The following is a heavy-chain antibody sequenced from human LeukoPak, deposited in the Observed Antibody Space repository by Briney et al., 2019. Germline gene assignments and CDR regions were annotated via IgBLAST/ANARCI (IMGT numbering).Heavy chain of an antibody. CDR3: ARGLRQGSAWSWGPKEKSYQYMDV. D-gene: IGHD6-19*01. Sequence: PSETLSVTCGVSGGSFSSHYWTWIRQPRGKGLEWIGEINPRGSTNYNPSLESRVTVSADTSRNQLSLSLTSVTAADSAVYFCARGLRQGSAWSWGPKEKSYQYMDVWGAGTTVIVSS. V-gene: IGHV4-34*01. CDR2: INPRGST. CDR1: GGSFSSHY. J-gene: IGHJ6*04.